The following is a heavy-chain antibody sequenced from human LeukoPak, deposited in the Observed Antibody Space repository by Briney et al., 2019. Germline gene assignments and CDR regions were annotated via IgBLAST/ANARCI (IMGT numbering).Heavy chain of an antibody. J-gene: IGHJ4*02. CDR3: ARTTPQTYYYDSSGYLD. CDR2: IIPIFGTA. Sequence: SVKVSCKASGGTFSSYAISWVRQAPGQGLEWMGGIIPIFGTANYAQKFQGRVTITADESTSTAYMELSSLRSEDTAVYYCARTTPQTYYYDSSGYLDWGQGTLVTVSS. CDR1: GGTFSSYA. V-gene: IGHV1-69*13. D-gene: IGHD3-22*01.